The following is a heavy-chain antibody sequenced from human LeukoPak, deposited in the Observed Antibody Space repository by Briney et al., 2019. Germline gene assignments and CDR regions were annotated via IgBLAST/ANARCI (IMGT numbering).Heavy chain of an antibody. J-gene: IGHJ6*03. CDR3: ARGVSPPPHSRKHYYMDV. V-gene: IGHV4-34*01. CDR2: INHSGST. Sequence: SETLSLTCAVYGGSFSGYYWSWVRQPPGKGLEWIGEINHSGSTNYNPSLKSRVTISVDTSKNQFSLKLSSVTAADTAVYYCARGVSPPPHSRKHYYMDVWGKGTTVTVSS. D-gene: IGHD2/OR15-2a*01. CDR1: GGSFSGYY.